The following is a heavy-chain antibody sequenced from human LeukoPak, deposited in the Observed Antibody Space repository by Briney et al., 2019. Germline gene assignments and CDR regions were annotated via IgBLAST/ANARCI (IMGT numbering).Heavy chain of an antibody. Sequence: SVKVSCKASGGTFSSYAISWVRQAPEQGLEWMGGIIPIFGTANYAQKFQGRVTITADESTSTAYMELSSLRSEDTAVYYYARVLRVDTARVEEYYFDYWGQGTLVTVSS. J-gene: IGHJ4*01. CDR1: GGTFSSYA. D-gene: IGHD5-18*01. CDR3: ARVLRVDTARVEEYYFDY. V-gene: IGHV1-69*13. CDR2: IIPIFGTA.